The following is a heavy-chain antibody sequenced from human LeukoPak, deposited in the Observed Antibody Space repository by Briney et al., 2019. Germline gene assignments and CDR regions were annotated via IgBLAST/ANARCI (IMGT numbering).Heavy chain of an antibody. D-gene: IGHD5-24*01. CDR1: GGTFSSYA. J-gene: IGHJ3*02. CDR3: ARDVRSREMATIEGAFDI. Sequence: GASVKVSCKASGGTFSSYAISWVRQAPGQGLERMGGIIPIFGTANYAQKFQGRVTITADKSTSTAYMELSSLRSEDTAVYYCARDVRSREMATIEGAFDIWGQGTMVTVSS. CDR2: IIPIFGTA. V-gene: IGHV1-69*06.